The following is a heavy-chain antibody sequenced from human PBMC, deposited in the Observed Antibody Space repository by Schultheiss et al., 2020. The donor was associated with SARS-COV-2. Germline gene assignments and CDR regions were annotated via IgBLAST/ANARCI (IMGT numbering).Heavy chain of an antibody. D-gene: IGHD1-26*01. Sequence: SGPTLVKPTQTLTLTCSFSGFSLSTIGMSVSWIRQSPGKALEWLAVIDWGDDKYYSTSLKTRLTISKDTSKNQVVLTMTNMDPVDTATYYCARMVESGSYPKYYFDYWGQGTLVTVSS. J-gene: IGHJ4*02. CDR2: IDWGDDK. CDR3: ARMVESGSYPKYYFDY. CDR1: GFSLSTIGMS. V-gene: IGHV2-70*01.